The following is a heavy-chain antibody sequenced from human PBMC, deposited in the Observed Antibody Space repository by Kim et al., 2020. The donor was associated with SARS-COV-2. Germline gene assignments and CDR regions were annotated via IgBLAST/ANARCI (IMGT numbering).Heavy chain of an antibody. Sequence: TNSNPSLKGRVTISVDTSKKQFSLRLSSVTAADAAVYYCARHLRNWYFDLWGRGTLVTVSS. V-gene: IGHV4-39*01. J-gene: IGHJ2*01. CDR2: T. CDR3: ARHLRNWYFDL.